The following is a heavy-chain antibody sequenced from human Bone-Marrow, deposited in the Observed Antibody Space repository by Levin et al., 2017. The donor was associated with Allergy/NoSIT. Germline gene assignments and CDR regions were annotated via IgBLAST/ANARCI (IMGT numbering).Heavy chain of an antibody. V-gene: IGHV3-66*04. Sequence: PGGSLRLSCEVSEFNVRNNYMSWVRQAPGKGLEWVSFMYSGGSTHYAESVKGRFTISRDNTKNTLHLKMNSLRAEDTAVYYCVRRWQWGQGTLVTVSS. CDR3: VRRWQ. CDR2: MYSGGST. D-gene: IGHD2-15*01. CDR1: EFNVRNNY. J-gene: IGHJ4*02.